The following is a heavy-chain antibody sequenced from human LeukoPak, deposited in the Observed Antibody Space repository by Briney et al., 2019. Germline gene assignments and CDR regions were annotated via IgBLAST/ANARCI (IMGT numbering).Heavy chain of an antibody. CDR2: ISWNSGNI. CDR1: GFTFDNYA. D-gene: IGHD6-19*01. CDR3: VRGRGTSGWEGVDY. V-gene: IGHV3-9*03. Sequence: SLRLSCVDSGFTFDNYAMNWVRQAPGGGLEWVSGISWNSGNIGYADSVKGRFTISRDNAKNSLYMQMNSLRVEDMALYYCVRGRGTSGWEGVDYWGQGTLVTISS. J-gene: IGHJ4*02.